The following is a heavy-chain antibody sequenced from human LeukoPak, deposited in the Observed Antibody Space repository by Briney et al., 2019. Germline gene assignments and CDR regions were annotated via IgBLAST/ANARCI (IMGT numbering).Heavy chain of an antibody. Sequence: SETLSLTCTVSGGSISSYYWSWIRQPPGKGLEWIGYIYYSGSTYYNPSLKSRVTISVDTSKNQFSLKLSSVTAADTAVYYCARGVAGSGSYYNKYYYYGMDVWGKGTTVTVSS. D-gene: IGHD3-10*01. CDR3: ARGVAGSGSYYNKYYYYGMDV. V-gene: IGHV4-30-4*08. J-gene: IGHJ6*04. CDR1: GGSISSYY. CDR2: IYYSGST.